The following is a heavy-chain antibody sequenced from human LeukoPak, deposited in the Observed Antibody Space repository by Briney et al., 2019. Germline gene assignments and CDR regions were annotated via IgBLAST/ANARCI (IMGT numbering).Heavy chain of an antibody. V-gene: IGHV1-2*02. CDR2: INPKDGRT. CDR3: ARVIGGSSGDF. D-gene: IGHD2-15*01. Sequence: ASVKVSCRASGYTFTGNYIHRVRQAPGQGLEWVGWINPKDGRTNYAQRFQDRVTMTRDTSISTAYRNLSSLRSDDTAVYYCARVIGGSSGDFWGQGTLVTVSS. CDR1: GYTFTGNY. J-gene: IGHJ4*02.